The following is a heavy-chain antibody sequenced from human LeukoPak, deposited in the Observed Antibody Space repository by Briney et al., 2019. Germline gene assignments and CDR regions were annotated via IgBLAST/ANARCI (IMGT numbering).Heavy chain of an antibody. CDR1: GFAFSSYS. J-gene: IGHJ4*02. Sequence: GGSLRLSCAASGFAFSSYSMNWVRQAPGKGLEWVSSISSSSSYIYYADSVKGRFTISRDNAKNSLYLQMNSLRAEDTAVYYCARTYDFWSGTTDYWGQGTLVTVSS. V-gene: IGHV3-21*01. CDR2: ISSSSSYI. CDR3: ARTYDFWSGTTDY. D-gene: IGHD3-3*01.